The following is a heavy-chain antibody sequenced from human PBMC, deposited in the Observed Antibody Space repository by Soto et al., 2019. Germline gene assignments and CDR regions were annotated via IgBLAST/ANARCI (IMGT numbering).Heavy chain of an antibody. CDR3: ARDREEQWLASSYYYGMDV. Sequence: SVKVSCKASGGTFSSYAISWVRQAPGQGLEWMGGIIPIFGTANYAQKFQGRVTITADKSTSTAYMELSSLRSEDTAVYYCARDREEQWLASSYYYGMDVWGQGTTVTVSS. D-gene: IGHD6-19*01. CDR2: IIPIFGTA. V-gene: IGHV1-69*06. J-gene: IGHJ6*02. CDR1: GGTFSSYA.